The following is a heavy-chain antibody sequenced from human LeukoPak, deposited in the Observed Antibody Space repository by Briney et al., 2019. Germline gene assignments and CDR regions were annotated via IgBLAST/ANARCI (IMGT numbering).Heavy chain of an antibody. D-gene: IGHD4-17*01. CDR2: ISSSSSYI. CDR3: ARGPMRGNYGDRDY. V-gene: IGHV3-21*01. CDR1: GFTFSSYS. Sequence: GGSLRLSCAASGFTFSSYSMNWVRQAPGKGLEWVSSISSSSSYIYYADSVKGRFTISRDNAKNSLYLQMNSLRAEDTAVYYCARGPMRGNYGDRDYWGKGTLVTVSS. J-gene: IGHJ4*02.